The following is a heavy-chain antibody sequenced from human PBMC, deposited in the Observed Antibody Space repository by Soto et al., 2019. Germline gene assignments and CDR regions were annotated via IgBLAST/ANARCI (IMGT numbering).Heavy chain of an antibody. CDR2: IYYSGST. CDR3: ARVGPFPGIAAAGHFDY. J-gene: IGHJ4*02. Sequence: PSETLSLTCTVSGGSISSYYWSWIRQPPGKGLEWIGYIYYSGSTNYNPSLKSRVTISVDTSKNQFSLKLSSVTAADTAVYSCARVGPFPGIAAAGHFDYWGQGTLVTVSS. V-gene: IGHV4-59*01. CDR1: GGSISSYY. D-gene: IGHD6-13*01.